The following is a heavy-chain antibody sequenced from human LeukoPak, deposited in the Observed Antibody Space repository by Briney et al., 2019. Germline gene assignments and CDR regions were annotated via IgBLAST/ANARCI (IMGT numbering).Heavy chain of an antibody. CDR2: FDPEDGET. D-gene: IGHD2-15*01. CDR1: GYTLTELS. CDR3: ATEGYCSGGSCSLGWFDP. V-gene: IGHV1-24*01. Sequence: ASVKVSCKVSGYTLTELSMHWVRQAPGKGLEWMGGFDPEDGETIYAQEFQGRVTMTEDTSTDTAYMELSSLRSEDTAVYYCATEGYCSGGSCSLGWFDPWGQGTLVTVSS. J-gene: IGHJ5*02.